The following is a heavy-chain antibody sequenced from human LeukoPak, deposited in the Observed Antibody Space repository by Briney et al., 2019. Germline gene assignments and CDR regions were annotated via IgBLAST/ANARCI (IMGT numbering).Heavy chain of an antibody. J-gene: IGHJ4*02. CDR2: INHSGST. D-gene: IGHD6-19*01. CDR3: ARRAGYSSGWYGY. Sequence: PSETLSLTCAVYGGSFSGYYWSWIRQPPGKGLEWIGEINHSGSTNYNPSLKSRVTISVDTSKNQFSLKLSSVTAADTAVYYCARRAGYSSGWYGYWGQGTLVTVSS. CDR1: GGSFSGYY. V-gene: IGHV4-34*01.